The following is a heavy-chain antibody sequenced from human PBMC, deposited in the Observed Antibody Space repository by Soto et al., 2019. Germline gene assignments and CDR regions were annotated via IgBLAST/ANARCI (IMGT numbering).Heavy chain of an antibody. CDR2: ISGSGGST. V-gene: IGHV3-23*01. CDR3: EKVGYSSSSFGMDV. J-gene: IGHJ6*02. Sequence: EVQLLESGGCLVQPGGSLRLSCAASGFTFSSYAMSWVRQAPGKGLEWVSAISGSGGSTYYADSVKGRFTISRDNSKNTLYLQMNSLRAEDTAVYYCEKVGYSSSSFGMDVWGQGTTVTVSS. D-gene: IGHD6-13*01. CDR1: GFTFSSYA.